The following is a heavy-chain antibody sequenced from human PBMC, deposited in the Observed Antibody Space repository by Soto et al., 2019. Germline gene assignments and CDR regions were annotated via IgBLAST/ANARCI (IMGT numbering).Heavy chain of an antibody. Sequence: SETLSLTCNVSGGSISNYYWSWVRQSPGKGLEWIGHINYRGSTSYNPSLKSRVTISIDTSENQFSLKLSSVTAADTAMYYCARAESSSSEGFDYWGRGTLVTVSS. D-gene: IGHD6-6*01. CDR3: ARAESSSSEGFDY. V-gene: IGHV4-59*01. CDR2: INYRGST. J-gene: IGHJ4*02. CDR1: GGSISNYY.